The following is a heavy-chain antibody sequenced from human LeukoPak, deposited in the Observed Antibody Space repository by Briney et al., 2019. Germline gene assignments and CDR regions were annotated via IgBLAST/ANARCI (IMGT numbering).Heavy chain of an antibody. CDR1: GFTFSSYW. J-gene: IGHJ4*02. CDR2: INQDGNKK. D-gene: IGHD3-9*01. V-gene: IGHV3-7*01. CDR3: AREGRGLRYFDWLLLIDY. Sequence: GGSLRLSCAVSGFTFSSYWMTWVRQAPGRGLEWVANINQDGNKKYCVDSVKGRFTISRDNAKNSLYLQMNSLRAEDTAVYYCAREGRGLRYFDWLLLIDYWGQGTLVTVSS.